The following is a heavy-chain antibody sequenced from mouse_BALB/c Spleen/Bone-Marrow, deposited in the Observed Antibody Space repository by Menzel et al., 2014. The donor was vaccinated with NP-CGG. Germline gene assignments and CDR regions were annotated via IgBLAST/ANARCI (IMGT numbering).Heavy chain of an antibody. D-gene: IGHD1-2*01. CDR3: SRNPFTTAIAWFAY. CDR1: GYTFTDYY. J-gene: IGHJ3*01. CDR2: VNPYNGGT. Sequence: VQLQQPGPELVKPGASMKMSCKASGYTFTDYYMDWVKQSHGEGFEWIGRVNPYNGGTSYNQKFKGKATLTVDKSSSPAYMELNSLTSEDSAVYYCSRNPFTTAIAWFAYWGQGTLVTVSA. V-gene: IGHV1-19*01.